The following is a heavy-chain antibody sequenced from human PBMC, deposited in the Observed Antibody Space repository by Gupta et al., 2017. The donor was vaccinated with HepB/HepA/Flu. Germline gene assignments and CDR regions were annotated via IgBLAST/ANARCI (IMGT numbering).Heavy chain of an antibody. CDR1: GGTFSSYA. D-gene: IGHD3-22*01. Sequence: QVQLVQSGAEVKKPGSSVKVSCKASGGTFSSYAISWVRQAPGQGLEWMGGIIPIFGTANYAQKFQGRVTITADKSTSTAYMELSSLRSEDTAVYYCARRSSSGYYPNYYYYYYMDVWGKGTTVTVSS. CDR2: IIPIFGTA. V-gene: IGHV1-69*06. J-gene: IGHJ6*03. CDR3: ARRSSSGYYPNYYYYYYMDV.